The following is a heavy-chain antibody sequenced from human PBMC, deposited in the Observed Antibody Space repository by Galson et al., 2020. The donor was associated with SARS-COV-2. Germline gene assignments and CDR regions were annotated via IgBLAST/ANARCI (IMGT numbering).Heavy chain of an antibody. CDR1: GFTFSSYA. V-gene: IGHV3-30-3*01. J-gene: IGHJ4*02. Sequence: GESLKISCAASGFTFSSYAMRWVRQAPGQGLEWVAVISSAGNNKYYADSVKGRFTISRDNSKNTLYLQMNSLRAEDTAVYYCARDLGAVADNWGQGTMVTVSS. CDR3: ARDLGAVADN. CDR2: ISSAGNNK. D-gene: IGHD6-19*01.